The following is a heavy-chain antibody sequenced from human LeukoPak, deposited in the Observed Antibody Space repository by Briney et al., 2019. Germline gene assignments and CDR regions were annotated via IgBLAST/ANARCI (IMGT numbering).Heavy chain of an antibody. CDR2: ISYDGSNK. J-gene: IGHJ4*02. Sequence: GGSLRLSCAASGFTFSSYAMHWVRQAPGKGLEWVAVISYDGSNKYYADSVKGRFTISRDNAKNSLYLQMNSLRAGDTAVYYCARSSGWIFDYWGQGTLVTVSS. CDR1: GFTFSSYA. D-gene: IGHD6-19*01. V-gene: IGHV3-30-3*01. CDR3: ARSSGWIFDY.